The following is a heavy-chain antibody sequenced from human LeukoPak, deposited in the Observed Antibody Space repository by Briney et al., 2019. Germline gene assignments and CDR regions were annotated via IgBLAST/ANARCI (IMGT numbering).Heavy chain of an antibody. V-gene: IGHV1-24*01. CDR3: ATSTDYYGSSGYLRALDY. D-gene: IGHD3-22*01. CDR1: GYTLTELS. J-gene: IGHJ4*02. Sequence: ASVKVSCKVSGYTLTELSMHWVRQAPGKGLEWMGGFDPEDGETIYAQKFQGRVTMTEDTSTDTAYMELSSLRSEDTAVYYCATSTDYYGSSGYLRALDYWGQGTLVTVSS. CDR2: FDPEDGET.